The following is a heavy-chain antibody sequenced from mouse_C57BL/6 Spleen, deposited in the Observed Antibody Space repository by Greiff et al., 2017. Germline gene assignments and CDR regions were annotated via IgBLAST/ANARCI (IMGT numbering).Heavy chain of an antibody. D-gene: IGHD1-1*01. J-gene: IGHJ2*01. CDR3: ARKVAYYFDY. CDR2: INPNNGGP. Sequence: EVQLQQSGPELVKPGASVKIPCKASGYTFPDYNMDWVKQSHGKSLEWIGDINPNNGGPIYNQKFKGKATLTVDKSSSTAYMELRSLTSEDTAVYYCARKVAYYFDYWGQGTTLTVSS. CDR1: GYTFPDYN. V-gene: IGHV1-18*01.